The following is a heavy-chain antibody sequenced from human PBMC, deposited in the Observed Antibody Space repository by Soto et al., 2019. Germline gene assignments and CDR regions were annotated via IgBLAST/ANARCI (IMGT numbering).Heavy chain of an antibody. CDR1: GGSIRGSY. Sequence: SETLSLTCIVSGGSIRGSYCSWIRQPPEKGLEWIASISYTGSATHNPSLKSRVSVSVDTTENQCSLKLTSVTAADTATYYCATGGGWMQNSNLRGLYFDYWGQGAPVTVSS. J-gene: IGHJ4*02. V-gene: IGHV4-59*01. CDR3: ATGGGWMQNSNLRGLYFDY. D-gene: IGHD5-18*01. CDR2: ISYTGSA.